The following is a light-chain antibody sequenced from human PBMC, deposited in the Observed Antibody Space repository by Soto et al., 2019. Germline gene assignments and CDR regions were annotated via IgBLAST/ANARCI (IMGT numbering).Light chain of an antibody. Sequence: QSVLTQPPSVSGAPGQRVTIFCTGSSSNIGSTYDVQWYQQLPGTAPKLLIHGNTDRPSGVPDRFSGSKSGTSASLAITGLQADDEADYYCQSYDDSLSVHYVFGTGTKLTVL. CDR1: SSNIGSTYD. V-gene: IGLV1-40*01. J-gene: IGLJ1*01. CDR2: GNT. CDR3: QSYDDSLSVHYV.